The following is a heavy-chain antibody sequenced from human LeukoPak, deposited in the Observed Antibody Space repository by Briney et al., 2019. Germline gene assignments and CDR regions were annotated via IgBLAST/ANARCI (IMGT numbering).Heavy chain of an antibody. D-gene: IGHD1-26*01. Sequence: PSETLSLTCAVYGGSFSGYYWSWIRQPPGKGLEWIGEINHSGSTNYNPSLESRVTISVDTSKNQFSLKLSSVTAADTAVYYCARVSGSYTDYWGQGTLVTVSS. CDR3: ARVSGSYTDY. J-gene: IGHJ4*02. V-gene: IGHV4-34*01. CDR2: INHSGST. CDR1: GGSFSGYY.